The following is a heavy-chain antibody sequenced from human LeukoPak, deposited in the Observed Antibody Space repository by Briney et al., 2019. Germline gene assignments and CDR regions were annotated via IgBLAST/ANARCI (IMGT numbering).Heavy chain of an antibody. CDR3: ARDPYDGDYAPYFDY. CDR2: INPSGGST. CDR1: GYTFTSYY. D-gene: IGHD4-17*01. V-gene: IGHV1-46*01. J-gene: IGHJ4*02. Sequence: ASVKVSCKASGYTFTSYYMHWVRQAPGQGLEWMGIINPSGGSTSYAQKFQGRVTMTRDTYTSTVYMELSSLRSEDTAVYYCARDPYDGDYAPYFDYWGQGTLVTVSS.